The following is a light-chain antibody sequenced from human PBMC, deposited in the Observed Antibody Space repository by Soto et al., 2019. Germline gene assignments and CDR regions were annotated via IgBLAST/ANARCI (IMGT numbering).Light chain of an antibody. V-gene: IGKV2-28*01. CDR3: MQALQTVRT. J-gene: IGKJ1*01. CDR2: LAS. CDR1: QSLLNSNGYNQ. Sequence: DIVMTQSPLSLPVTPGEPASISCRSSQSLLNSNGYNQVDCFLQKPGQSPQLLIYLASHRASGVPYRFSGRGSGTDFPLKISRVEAEDGGVYYCMQALQTVRTFGQGTKVEIK.